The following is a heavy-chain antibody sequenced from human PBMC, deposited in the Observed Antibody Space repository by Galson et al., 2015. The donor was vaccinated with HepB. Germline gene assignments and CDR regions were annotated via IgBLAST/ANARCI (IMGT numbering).Heavy chain of an antibody. CDR3: ARIGSSSSYFYYYYMDV. CDR1: GGSINSGGYS. J-gene: IGHJ6*03. CDR2: MTHSGST. V-gene: IGHV4-30-2*01. D-gene: IGHD6-6*01. Sequence: TLSLTCAVSGGSINSGGYSWSWLRQPPGQGLEWIGYMTHSGSTYNNPSLESRVTISVDRSKNQFSLRLSSVTAADTAVYYCARIGSSSSYFYYYYMDVWGKGTTVTVSS.